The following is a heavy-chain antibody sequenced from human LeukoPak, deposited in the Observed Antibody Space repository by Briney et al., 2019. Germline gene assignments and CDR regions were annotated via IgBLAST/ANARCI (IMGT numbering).Heavy chain of an antibody. CDR3: AIQDANGYFDY. J-gene: IGHJ4*02. CDR2: IYYSGST. Sequence: SETLSLTCTVSGGSISSGGYYWSWIRQHPGKGLERIGYIYYSGSTNYNPSLKSRVTISVDTSKNQFSLKLSSVTAADTAVYYCAIQDANGYFDYWGQGTLVTVSS. V-gene: IGHV4-61*08. CDR1: GGSISSGGYY. D-gene: IGHD2-8*01.